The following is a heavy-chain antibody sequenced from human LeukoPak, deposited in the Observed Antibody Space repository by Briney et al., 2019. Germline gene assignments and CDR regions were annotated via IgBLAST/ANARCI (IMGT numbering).Heavy chain of an antibody. CDR1: GFTFSSYW. Sequence: GGSLRLSCAASGFTFSSYWMSWVRQAPGKGLEWVANIKQDGSEKYYVDSVKGRFTISRDNAKNSLYLQMNSLRAEDTAVYYCAKGVGPGSSWSPFDYWGQGTLVTVSS. V-gene: IGHV3-7*03. D-gene: IGHD6-13*01. CDR3: AKGVGPGSSWSPFDY. CDR2: IKQDGSEK. J-gene: IGHJ4*02.